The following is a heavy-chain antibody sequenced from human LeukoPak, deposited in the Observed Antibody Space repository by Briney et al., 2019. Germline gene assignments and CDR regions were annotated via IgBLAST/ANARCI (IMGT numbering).Heavy chain of an antibody. Sequence: KPSETLSLTCTVSGGSISSYYWGWIRQPPGKGLEWIGSIYHSGRTFYNPSLKSRVAISVDTSQNQFYLKLSSVTAADTAVYYCARDGYGGSDALWGQGTLVTVSS. CDR3: ARDGYGGSDAL. D-gene: IGHD5-12*01. CDR1: GGSISSYY. CDR2: IYHSGRT. J-gene: IGHJ4*02. V-gene: IGHV4-39*07.